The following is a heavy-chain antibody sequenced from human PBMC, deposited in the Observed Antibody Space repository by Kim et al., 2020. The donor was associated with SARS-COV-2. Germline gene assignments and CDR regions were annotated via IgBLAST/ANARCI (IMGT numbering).Heavy chain of an antibody. CDR3: ARRILGAAGGVPFDY. V-gene: IGHV3-23*01. CDR1: GFTISSYA. J-gene: IGHJ4*02. Sequence: GGSLRLSCAVSGFTISSYAMSWVRQAPGKGLEWVSHITMSGEKTYYVDSVRGRFTISRDNFKNTLYLQMNSLRAEDTAVYYCARRILGAAGGVPFDYWGQGNLVTVSS. CDR2: ITMSGEKT. D-gene: IGHD6-13*01.